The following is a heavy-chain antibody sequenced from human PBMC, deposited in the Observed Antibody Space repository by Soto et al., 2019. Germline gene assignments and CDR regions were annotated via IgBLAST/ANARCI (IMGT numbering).Heavy chain of an antibody. CDR2: INPSGGST. D-gene: IGHD3-3*01. V-gene: IGHV1-46*01. CDR3: ASSLLISGWSGYYGCFDP. Sequence: ASVKVSCKASGYTFTSYYMHWVRQAPGQGLEWMGIINPSGGSTSYAQKFQGRVTMTRDTSTSTVYMELSSLRSEDTAVYYCASSLLISGWSGYYGCFDPWGQGTLVTVSS. CDR1: GYTFTSYY. J-gene: IGHJ5*02.